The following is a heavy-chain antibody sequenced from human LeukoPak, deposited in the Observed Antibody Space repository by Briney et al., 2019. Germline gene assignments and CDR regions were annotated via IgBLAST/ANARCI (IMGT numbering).Heavy chain of an antibody. CDR2: IYYSGST. CDR3: AREIEGGLIGY. J-gene: IGHJ4*02. D-gene: IGHD2-15*01. Sequence: SETLSLTCTVSGGSISSSSYYWGWIRQPPGKGLEWIGSIYYSGSTYYNPSLKSRVTISVDTSKNQFSLKLSSVTAADTAVYYCAREIEGGLIGYWGQGTLVTVSS. CDR1: GGSISSSSYY. V-gene: IGHV4-39*07.